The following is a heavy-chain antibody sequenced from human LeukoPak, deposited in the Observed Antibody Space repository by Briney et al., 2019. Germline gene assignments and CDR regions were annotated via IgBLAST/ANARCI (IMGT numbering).Heavy chain of an antibody. CDR1: GYTFTGYY. D-gene: IGHD6-19*01. CDR3: ARVDQWLAYDY. J-gene: IGHJ4*02. CDR2: IKSKSGGT. V-gene: IGHV1-2*02. Sequence: ASVKVSCKASGYTFTGYYMHWVRQAPGQGLEWMGWIKSKSGGTNYAQKFQGRVTMTRDTSISTVYMELSRLRSDDTAMYYCARVDQWLAYDYWGQGTLVTVSS.